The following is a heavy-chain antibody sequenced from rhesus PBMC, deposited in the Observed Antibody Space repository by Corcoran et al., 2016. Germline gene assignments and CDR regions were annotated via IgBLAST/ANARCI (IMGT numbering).Heavy chain of an antibody. J-gene: IGHJ3*01. CDR2: IYGSGSST. D-gene: IGHD5-42*01. CDR1: GGSISSSY. V-gene: IGHV4-169*02. Sequence: QLQLQESGPGLVKPSETLSVTCAVSGGSISSSYWSWIRQAPGKGLEWIGYIYGSGSSTNYNPPLKSRVTLSVDTSKNQLSLKLSSVTAADTAVYYCASDRGMDAFDFWGQGLRVTVSS. CDR3: ASDRGMDAFDF.